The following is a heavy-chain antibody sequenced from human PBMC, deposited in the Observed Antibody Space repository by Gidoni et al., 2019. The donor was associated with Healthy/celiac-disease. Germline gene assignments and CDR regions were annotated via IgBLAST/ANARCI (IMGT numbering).Heavy chain of an antibody. J-gene: IGHJ4*02. CDR1: GYTFTNYG. CDR3: AREGFSSGYSDFDY. CDR2: ISDYNGNT. Sequence: QVQLVQSGAEVKKPGASVKVFCKASGYTFTNYGISWVRQAPGQGLEWVGWISDYNGNTNYAQKLQGRVTLTTDTSTSTASMELRSLRSDDTAVYYCAREGFSSGYSDFDYWGQGTLVTVSS. V-gene: IGHV1-18*01. D-gene: IGHD6-19*01.